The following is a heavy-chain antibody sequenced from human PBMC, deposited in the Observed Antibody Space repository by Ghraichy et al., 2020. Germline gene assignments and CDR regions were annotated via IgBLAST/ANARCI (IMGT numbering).Heavy chain of an antibody. CDR3: ARQVLFFYGLDV. CDR1: GATFSSFA. V-gene: IGHV1-69*13. Sequence: SVKDSCKASGATFSSFAFTWVRQAPGQGLEWMAGIIPAFTTSSYAQQFQGRIKINADESTNTAYMELSSLRSEDTAVYYCARQVLFFYGLDVWGQGTTVTVSS. D-gene: IGHD3-10*02. J-gene: IGHJ6*02. CDR2: IIPAFTTS.